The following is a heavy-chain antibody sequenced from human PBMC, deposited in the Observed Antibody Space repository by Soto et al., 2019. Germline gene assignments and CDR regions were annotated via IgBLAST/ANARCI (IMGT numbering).Heavy chain of an antibody. D-gene: IGHD2-8*01. CDR1: GDTFNSHA. Sequence: QVQLVQSGAEVKKPGSSVKVSCKVSGDTFNSHAITWVRQAPGQGLEWMGRIIPMFGTANYAQKFQGRVTVTADTSTSKGYMELSSLRSEDTAVYYCARSKGVGLVVDAFDIWGQGTMVTVSS. V-gene: IGHV1-69*06. CDR3: ARSKGVGLVVDAFDI. CDR2: IIPMFGTA. J-gene: IGHJ3*02.